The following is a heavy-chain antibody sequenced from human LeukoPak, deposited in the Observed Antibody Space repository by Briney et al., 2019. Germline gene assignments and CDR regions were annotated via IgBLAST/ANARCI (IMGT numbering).Heavy chain of an antibody. J-gene: IGHJ6*02. CDR3: ARNNGMDV. CDR2: VNRDGSET. Sequence: PGGSLRLSCAASGFTFSGYSLTWVRQAPGKGLEWVANVNRDGSETYYLDSVKGRFTISKDNAKNSLYLQMNSLRAEDTALYHCARNNGMDVWGQGTTVIVSS. V-gene: IGHV3-7*03. CDR1: GFTFSGYS.